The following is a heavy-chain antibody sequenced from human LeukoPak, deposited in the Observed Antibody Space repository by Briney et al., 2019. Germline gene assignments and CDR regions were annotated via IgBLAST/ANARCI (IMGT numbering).Heavy chain of an antibody. CDR3: ARLRALSYYDSSGDLYYFEY. CDR1: GGSITSYY. J-gene: IGHJ4*02. V-gene: IGHV4-59*01. Sequence: PSETLSLTCTVSGGSITSYYWSWLRQPPGKGLEWIVFIYYNGITDYNPSLKSRVTISVDTSKNQFSLKLNSVTAADTAVYYCARLRALSYYDSSGDLYYFEYWGQGALVTVSS. CDR2: IYYNGIT. D-gene: IGHD3-22*01.